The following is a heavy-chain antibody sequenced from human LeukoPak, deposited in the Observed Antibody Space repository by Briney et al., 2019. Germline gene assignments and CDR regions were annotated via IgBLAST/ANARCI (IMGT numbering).Heavy chain of an antibody. CDR1: GFTFSDSY. V-gene: IGHV3-11*04. J-gene: IGHJ4*02. Sequence: PGGSLRLSCAASGFTFSDSYMTWIRQAPGKGLEWVSYITTSGSTIYADSLKGRFAISRDNAKNSLYLQMNSLRAEDTAVYYCAREDNSNSNIDYWGQGTLVTVFS. CDR2: ITTSGSTI. CDR3: AREDNSNSNIDY. D-gene: IGHD1-1*01.